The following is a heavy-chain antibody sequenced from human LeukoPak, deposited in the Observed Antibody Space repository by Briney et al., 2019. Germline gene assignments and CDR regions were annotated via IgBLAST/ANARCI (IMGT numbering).Heavy chain of an antibody. CDR2: IYHSGST. CDR3: ARVGHDSVRAFDI. J-gene: IGHJ3*02. D-gene: IGHD1-1*01. V-gene: IGHV4-4*02. CDR1: GGSISSSNW. Sequence: PSGTLSLTCAVSGGSISSSNWWSWVRQPPGKGLEWIGEIYHSGSTNYNPSLKSRVTISVDTSKNQFSLKLSSVTAADTAVYYCARVGHDSVRAFDIWGQGTMVTVSS.